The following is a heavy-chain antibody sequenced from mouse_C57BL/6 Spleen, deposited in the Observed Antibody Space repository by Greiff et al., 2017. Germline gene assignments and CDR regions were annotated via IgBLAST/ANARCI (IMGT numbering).Heavy chain of an antibody. J-gene: IGHJ3*01. V-gene: IGHV14-1*01. Sequence: EVQRVESGAELVRPGASVKLSCTASGFNIKDYYMHWVKQRPEQGLEWIGRIDPEDGDTEYAPKFQGKATMTADTSSNTAYLQLSSLTSEDTAVYYCTLTAQATSFAYWGQGTLVTVSA. CDR3: TLTAQATSFAY. D-gene: IGHD3-2*02. CDR2: IDPEDGDT. CDR1: GFNIKDYY.